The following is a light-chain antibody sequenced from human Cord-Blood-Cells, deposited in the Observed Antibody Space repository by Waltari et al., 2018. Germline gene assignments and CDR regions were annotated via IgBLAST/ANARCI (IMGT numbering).Light chain of an antibody. CDR2: SNN. CDR1: SSNIGSNT. J-gene: IGLJ1*01. Sequence: QSVLTQQPSASGTPGQRVTISCSGSSSNIGSNTVNWYQQLPGTAPKLLIYSNNQRPSGVPDLFSVSKSGISASLAISGLQSEDEADYYCAAWDDSLNGYVFGTGTKVTVL. V-gene: IGLV1-44*01. CDR3: AAWDDSLNGYV.